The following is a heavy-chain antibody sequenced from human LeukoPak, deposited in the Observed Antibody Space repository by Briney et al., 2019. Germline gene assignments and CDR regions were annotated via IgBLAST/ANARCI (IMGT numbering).Heavy chain of an antibody. CDR3: ARPLHSSGWYFGY. D-gene: IGHD6-19*01. Sequence: GGSLRLSCAASGFTFSSYWMSWVRQAPGKGLEWVANIKQDGSEKYYVDSVNGRFTISRDNAKNSLYLQMNSLRAEATGVYHCARPLHSSGWYFGYWGEGTLVTVSS. CDR1: GFTFSSYW. V-gene: IGHV3-7*01. J-gene: IGHJ4*02. CDR2: IKQDGSEK.